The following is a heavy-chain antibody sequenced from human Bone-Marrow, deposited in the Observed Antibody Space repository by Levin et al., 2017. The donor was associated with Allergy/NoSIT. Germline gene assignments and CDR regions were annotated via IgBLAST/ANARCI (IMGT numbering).Heavy chain of an antibody. CDR3: ARHLNQFTYYDFWSGRAGAFDI. Sequence: GSLRLSCTVSGGSISSSSYYWGWIRQPPGKGLEWIGSIYYSGSTYYNPSLKSRVTISVDTSKNQFSLKLSSVTAADTAVYYCARHLNQFTYYDFWSGRAGAFDIWGQGTMVTVSS. J-gene: IGHJ3*02. CDR1: GGSISSSSYY. V-gene: IGHV4-39*01. CDR2: IYYSGST. D-gene: IGHD3-3*01.